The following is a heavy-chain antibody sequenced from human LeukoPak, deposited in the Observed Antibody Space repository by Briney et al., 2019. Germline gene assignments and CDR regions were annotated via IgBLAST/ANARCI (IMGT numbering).Heavy chain of an antibody. V-gene: IGHV3-21*01. CDR2: ITSSSSYI. D-gene: IGHD3-22*01. CDR3: ARHVVAVGFDY. J-gene: IGHJ4*02. Sequence: GGSLRLSCADSGFTFSSYTMNWVRHAPGKGLEWVSSITSSSSYIYYADSVKGRFTISRDNAKNSLYLHMNSLRAEDTAVYYCARHVVAVGFDYWGQGTLVTVSS. CDR1: GFTFSSYT.